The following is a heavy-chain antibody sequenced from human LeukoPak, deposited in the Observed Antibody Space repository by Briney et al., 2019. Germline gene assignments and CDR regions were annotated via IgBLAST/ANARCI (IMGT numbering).Heavy chain of an antibody. Sequence: GGSLRLSCAVSGISLSNYGMSWVRQAPGKGLEWVAGISDSGGGTNYADSVKGRFTISRDNPKNTLYLQMNRLRAEDTAVYFCAKRGVVIRVILVGFHKEAYYFDSWGQGALVTVSS. CDR2: ISDSGGGT. CDR3: AKRGVVIRVILVGFHKEAYYFDS. D-gene: IGHD3-22*01. J-gene: IGHJ4*02. V-gene: IGHV3-23*01. CDR1: GISLSNYG.